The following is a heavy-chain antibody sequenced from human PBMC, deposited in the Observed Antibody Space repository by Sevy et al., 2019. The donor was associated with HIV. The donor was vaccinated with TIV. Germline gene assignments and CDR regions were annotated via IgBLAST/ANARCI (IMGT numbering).Heavy chain of an antibody. CDR1: GYPFTSFG. J-gene: IGHJ1*01. CDR3: AKDRGYCSGGSCYIQV. CDR2: INTNNGNA. Sequence: ASVKVSCKGSGYPFTSFGISWVRQAPGQGLEWMGWINTNNGNANYAQKYQGRVTMTRDTSTSTASMELRSLRSDDTAVYYCAKDRGYCSGGSCYIQVWGQGTLVTVSS. D-gene: IGHD2-15*01. V-gene: IGHV1-18*01.